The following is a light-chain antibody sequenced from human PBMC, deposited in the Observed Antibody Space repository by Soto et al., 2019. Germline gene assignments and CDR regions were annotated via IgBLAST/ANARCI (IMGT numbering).Light chain of an antibody. Sequence: QSVLTQPPSVSGAPGQRVTISCTGSSSNIGAGYDVHWYQHLPGTAPKLLIYDDNKRPSGIPDRFSGSKSGTSATLGITGFQTGDEADYYCGSWDSSLSAYVFGTGTKLTVL. CDR3: GSWDSSLSAYV. J-gene: IGLJ1*01. CDR2: DDN. V-gene: IGLV1-51*01. CDR1: SSNIGAGYD.